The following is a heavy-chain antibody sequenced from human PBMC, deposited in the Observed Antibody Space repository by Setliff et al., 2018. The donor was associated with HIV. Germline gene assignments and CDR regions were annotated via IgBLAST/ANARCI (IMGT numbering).Heavy chain of an antibody. J-gene: IGHJ6*03. CDR2: TRNKVNSYAT. CDR3: ARGRLLWFGSYYYYYMDV. Sequence: LRLSCAASGFTFSDHYMDWVRQAPGKGLEWVGRTRNKVNSYATEYVASVKGRFTISRDDSKNSLYLQMNSLKTEDTAVYYCARGRLLWFGSYYYYYMDVWGKGTTVTVS. V-gene: IGHV3-72*01. D-gene: IGHD3-10*01. CDR1: GFTFSDHY.